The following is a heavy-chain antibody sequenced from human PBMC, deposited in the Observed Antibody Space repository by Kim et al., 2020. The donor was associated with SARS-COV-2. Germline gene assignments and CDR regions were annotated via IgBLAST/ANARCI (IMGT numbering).Heavy chain of an antibody. CDR3: ARGEYYFDY. CDR2: GDT. V-gene: IGHV4-39*01. J-gene: IGHJ4*02. Sequence: GDTYYNPSLKSRVTISEDASKNQFSLKRSSVTAADTAVYDCARGEYYFDYWGQGTLVTVSS. D-gene: IGHD3-10*01.